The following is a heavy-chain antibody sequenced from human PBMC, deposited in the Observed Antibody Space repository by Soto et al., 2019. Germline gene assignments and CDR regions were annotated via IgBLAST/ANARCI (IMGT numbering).Heavy chain of an antibody. V-gene: IGHV3-30-3*01. CDR2: ISYDGSNK. J-gene: IGHJ6*02. D-gene: IGHD2-2*01. Sequence: GGSLRLSCAASGFTFSTYSMHWVRQAPGKGLEWVAVISYDGSNKYYADSVKGRFTLSRDNSKNTLYLQLNSLRPEDTAVYYCARDPIVVVPAARGPPYGMDVWGQGTPVTVSS. CDR1: GFTFSTYS. CDR3: ARDPIVVVPAARGPPYGMDV.